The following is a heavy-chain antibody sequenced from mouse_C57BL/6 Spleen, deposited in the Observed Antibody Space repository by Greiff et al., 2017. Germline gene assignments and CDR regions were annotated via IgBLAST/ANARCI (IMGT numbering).Heavy chain of an antibody. CDR2: INPSNGGT. Sequence: QVQLKQPGTELVKPGASVKLSCKASGYTFTSYWMHWVKQRPGQGLEWIGNINPSNGGTNYNEKFKSKATLTVDKSSSTAYMQLSSLTSEDSAVYYCARYASSWRAMDYWGQGTSVTVSS. CDR1: GYTFTSYW. V-gene: IGHV1-53*01. CDR3: ARYASSWRAMDY. J-gene: IGHJ4*01. D-gene: IGHD6-1*01.